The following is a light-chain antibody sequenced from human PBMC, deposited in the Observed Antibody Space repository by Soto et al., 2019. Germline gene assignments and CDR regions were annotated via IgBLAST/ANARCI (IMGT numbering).Light chain of an antibody. CDR3: QQYNNWLIT. V-gene: IGKV3-15*01. J-gene: IGKJ5*01. Sequence: ELVMTQSQANLSLSPGERATHCCRASQSVSSNLAWYQQKPGQAPRLLSYGASTRATGIPARLSGSGSGTEFTLTISSLQSEDFAVYYCQQYNNWLITFGQGTRLENK. CDR1: QSVSSN. CDR2: GAS.